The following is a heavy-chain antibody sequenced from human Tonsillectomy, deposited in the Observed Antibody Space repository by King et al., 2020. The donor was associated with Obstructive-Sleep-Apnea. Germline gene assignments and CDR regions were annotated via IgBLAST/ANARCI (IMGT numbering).Heavy chain of an antibody. CDR1: GVSVNSAGSF. CDR2: FYYTGST. J-gene: IGHJ4*02. V-gene: IGHV4-61*08. CDR3: VRDLDSAGAFDH. Sequence: VQLQESGPGLVKPSETLSLTCSVSGVSVNSAGSFWSWIRQPPGKGLEWIGYFYYTGSTNTNPSLNKGVYLSMDRSKNQFSLHLRSVTAADTAIYYCVRDLDSAGAFDHWGQGTLVTVSS. D-gene: IGHD3-9*01.